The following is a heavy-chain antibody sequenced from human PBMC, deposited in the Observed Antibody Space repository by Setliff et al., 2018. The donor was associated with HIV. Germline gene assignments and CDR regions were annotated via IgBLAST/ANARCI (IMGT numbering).Heavy chain of an antibody. CDR2: IYYSGGA. Sequence: TSETLSLTCSVSGWPIRGSSSFYWGWIRQAPGKGPEWIGSIYYSGGAYYNPSLKSRATMSVDTSTNQFSLQLTSMTAADTAVYYCARGAPGGYCGGDCYFRGDYQYYYYMDVWGNGTTVTVSS. CDR3: ARGAPGGYCGGDCYFRGDYQYYYYMDV. V-gene: IGHV4-39*01. CDR1: GWPIRGSSSFY. D-gene: IGHD2-21*02. J-gene: IGHJ6*03.